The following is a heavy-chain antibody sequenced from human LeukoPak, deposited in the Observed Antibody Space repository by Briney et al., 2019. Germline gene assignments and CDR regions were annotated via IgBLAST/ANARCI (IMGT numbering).Heavy chain of an antibody. Sequence: SETLSLTCAIYGASFSGYYWSWVRQPPGKGLEWVGEINHSGTTNYNPSPKSRVTKSVDTSKNQFSLKLSSVTAADTAVYYCARVPRAYYFDYWGQGTLVTVSS. CDR3: ARVPRAYYFDY. CDR1: GASFSGYY. D-gene: IGHD6-6*01. CDR2: INHSGTT. J-gene: IGHJ4*02. V-gene: IGHV4-34*01.